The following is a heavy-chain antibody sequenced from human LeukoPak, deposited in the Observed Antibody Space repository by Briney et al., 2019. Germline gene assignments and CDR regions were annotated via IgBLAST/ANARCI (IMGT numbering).Heavy chain of an antibody. Sequence: PGGSLRLSCAASGFTFSSYSISWVRQAPGKGLECVSAISGSGGTTYYADSVKGRFTISRDNSKNTLYLQMNSLRAEDTAVYYCAKDPWAYCGGDCYSYFDYWGQGTLVTVSS. CDR2: ISGSGGTT. V-gene: IGHV3-23*01. CDR1: GFTFSSYS. D-gene: IGHD2-21*02. CDR3: AKDPWAYCGGDCYSYFDY. J-gene: IGHJ4*02.